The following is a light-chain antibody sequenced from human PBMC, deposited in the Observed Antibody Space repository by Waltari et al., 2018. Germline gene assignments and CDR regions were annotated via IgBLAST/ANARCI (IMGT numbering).Light chain of an antibody. CDR3: HLYGSSLWT. J-gene: IGKJ1*01. CDR1: QTIGRNS. V-gene: IGKV3-20*01. Sequence: EFVLTQSPGTLSLSTGERATLYCRASQTIGRNSLGWYQQKPGQAPRLLIFDTSRRSTGIPDRCSGSGSAADFTLTISRLEAEDFAVYYCHLYGSSLWTFGQGTRVEIK. CDR2: DTS.